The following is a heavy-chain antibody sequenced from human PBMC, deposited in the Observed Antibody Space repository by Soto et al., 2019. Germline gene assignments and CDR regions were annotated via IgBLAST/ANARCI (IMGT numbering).Heavy chain of an antibody. CDR2: ISYDGSNK. Sequence: QVQLVESGGGVVQPGRSLRLSCAASGFTFSSYAMHWVRQAPGKGLEWVAVISYDGSNKYYADSVKGRFTISRDNSKNTLYLQMNSLRAEDTAVYYCARIAALRYYYYGMDVWGQGTTVTVSS. V-gene: IGHV3-30-3*01. CDR3: ARIAALRYYYYGMDV. D-gene: IGHD6-6*01. CDR1: GFTFSSYA. J-gene: IGHJ6*02.